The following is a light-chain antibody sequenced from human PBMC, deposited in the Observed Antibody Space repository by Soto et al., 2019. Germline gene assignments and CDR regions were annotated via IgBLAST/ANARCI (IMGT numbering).Light chain of an antibody. V-gene: IGLV4-69*01. CDR1: SGHSSYA. J-gene: IGLJ3*02. Sequence: QSVLTQSPSASASLGASVKLTCTLSSGHSSYAIAWHQQQPEKGPRYLVKLNSDGSHRKGDGIPDRFSGSSSGAERYLTISSLQSEDEADYYCQTWGTGIGVFGGGTKLTVL. CDR2: LNSDGSH. CDR3: QTWGTGIGV.